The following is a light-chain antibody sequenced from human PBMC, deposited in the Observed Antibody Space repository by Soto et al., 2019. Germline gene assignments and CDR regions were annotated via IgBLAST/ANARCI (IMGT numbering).Light chain of an antibody. CDR1: QSVSGN. J-gene: IGKJ1*01. V-gene: IGKV3-15*01. Sequence: IVMTQSPATVSGSPGERVTLSCRVSQSVSGNVAWYHQKPGQPPRLLVYGASTTATDIPARFFGSGSETDFTLTITRLQSEDFGIYYCQQFNSWPRTFGQGTKVDIK. CDR2: GAS. CDR3: QQFNSWPRT.